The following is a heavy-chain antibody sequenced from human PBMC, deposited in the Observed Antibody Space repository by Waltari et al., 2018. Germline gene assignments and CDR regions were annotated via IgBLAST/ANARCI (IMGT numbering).Heavy chain of an antibody. V-gene: IGHV4-4*07. J-gene: IGHJ5*02. Sequence: VQLQESGPGLVKPSETLSLTCTVSGGSISSYYWSWIRQPAGKGLEWIGRIYTSGSTNYNPSLKSRVTMSVDTSKNQFSLKLSSVTAADTAVYYCARGRIVGATSNWFDPWGQGTLVTVSS. CDR3: ARGRIVGATSNWFDP. CDR1: GGSISSYY. CDR2: IYTSGST. D-gene: IGHD1-26*01.